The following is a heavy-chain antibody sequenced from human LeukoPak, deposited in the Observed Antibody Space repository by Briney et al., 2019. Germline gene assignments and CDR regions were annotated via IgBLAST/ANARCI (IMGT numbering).Heavy chain of an antibody. Sequence: PGTSLRLSCAASGFNFGVYGMHRVRQAPGKGLEGVGVIGHDGKYLKYVDSVRGRFTMSRDNSRNTLDLQMNGLRLEDTALYYCARDFGVGRYFDYCGQGTLVTVSS. D-gene: IGHD3-10*01. CDR1: GFNFGVYG. CDR2: IGHDGKYL. CDR3: ARDFGVGRYFDY. V-gene: IGHV3-33*01. J-gene: IGHJ4*02.